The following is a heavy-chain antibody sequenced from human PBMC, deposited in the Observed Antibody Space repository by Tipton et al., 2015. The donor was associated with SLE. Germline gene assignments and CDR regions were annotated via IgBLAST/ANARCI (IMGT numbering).Heavy chain of an antibody. CDR1: NGSINLYY. CDR3: ARHISISYDVFDV. D-gene: IGHD1-14*01. Sequence: TLSLTCTVSNGSINLYYWTWIRQPPGKGLEWIGYIHYSGRTSYNPSLKSRVTLSEDPSKNQISLKLRSVTTADTAVYYCARHISISYDVFDVWSQGTMVTVSS. CDR2: IHYSGRT. V-gene: IGHV4-59*01. J-gene: IGHJ3*01.